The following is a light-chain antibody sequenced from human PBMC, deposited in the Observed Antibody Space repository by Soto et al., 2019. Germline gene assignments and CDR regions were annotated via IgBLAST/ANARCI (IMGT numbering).Light chain of an antibody. CDR3: MQCLHTPLT. CDR1: QSLLDSNGYNC. J-gene: IGKJ1*01. CDR2: LGS. Sequence: IVMTQSPLSLPVTPGEPASISCRSSQSLLDSNGYNCLEWYLQKPGQSPQLLIYLGSNRASGVPDRVSGSGSGTDFTLKISRVEADDVGVYYCMQCLHTPLTFGQGTKVESK. V-gene: IGKV2-28*01.